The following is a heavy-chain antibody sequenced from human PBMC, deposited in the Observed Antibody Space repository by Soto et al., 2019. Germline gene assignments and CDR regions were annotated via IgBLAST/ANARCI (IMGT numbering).Heavy chain of an antibody. CDR1: GYTFTIYG. J-gene: IGHJ4*02. V-gene: IGHV1-18*04. Sequence: QVQLVQSGAEVKKPGAAVKVYCKDSGYTFTIYGISWVRQAPGQWHEWMGWISGYNGNTDYAQKLQDIITLTTDASTSSVYMEMRSRRYDDTAVYYCSRVDYYDSSGYSGYWGQGPLTNVSS. CDR2: ISGYNGNT. D-gene: IGHD3-22*01. CDR3: SRVDYYDSSGYSGY.